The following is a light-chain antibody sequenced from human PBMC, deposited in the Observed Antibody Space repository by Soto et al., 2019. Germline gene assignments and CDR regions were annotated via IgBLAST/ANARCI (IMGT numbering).Light chain of an antibody. J-gene: IGKJ1*01. V-gene: IGKV3-15*01. CDR3: QQYNNWPRT. CDR1: QSVGSN. Sequence: EIEMPQSPATLSVSQGERATLSCRASQSVGSNLARYQQKPGQAPRLLIYGASTRATGIAARFSGSGSGTEFTLTISSLQSEDFAVYYCQQYNNWPRTFGQGTKV. CDR2: GAS.